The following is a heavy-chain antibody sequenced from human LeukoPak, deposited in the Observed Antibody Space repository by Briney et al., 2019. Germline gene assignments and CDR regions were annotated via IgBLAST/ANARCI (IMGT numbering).Heavy chain of an antibody. D-gene: IGHD3-10*01. CDR1: GESFSGYY. J-gene: IGHJ3*02. CDR2: INHSGST. Sequence: SETLSLTCAVYGESFSGYYWTWIRQPPGKGLEWIGEINHSGSTNYNPSLKSRVTISVDTSKNQFSLKLSSVTAADTAVYYCAREGSYPAFDIWGQGTMVTVSS. V-gene: IGHV4-34*01. CDR3: AREGSYPAFDI.